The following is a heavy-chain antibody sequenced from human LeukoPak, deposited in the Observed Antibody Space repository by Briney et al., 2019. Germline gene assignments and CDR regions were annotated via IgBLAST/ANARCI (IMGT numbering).Heavy chain of an antibody. Sequence: ASVKVSCKASGYTFTGYHVHWLRQAPGQGLEWMGWINPNSGGTNYAQKFQGTVTMTRDTSISTAYMDLSRLKSDDTAVYYCARASGRQLFDYWGQGTLVTVSS. CDR2: INPNSGGT. D-gene: IGHD6-13*01. CDR1: GYTFTGYH. CDR3: ARASGRQLFDY. V-gene: IGHV1-2*02. J-gene: IGHJ4*02.